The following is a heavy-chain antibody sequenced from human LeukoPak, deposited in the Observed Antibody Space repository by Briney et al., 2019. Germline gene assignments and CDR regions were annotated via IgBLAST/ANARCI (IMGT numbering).Heavy chain of an antibody. Sequence: GGSLRLSCAASGFTFSHFWMSWVRQAPGKGLEWVAYIKKTGSETYYVDSVKGRFTITRDNTRNSLFLQMYSLRAEDTAVYFCVREDGYCGGGSCYSYFDSWGQGTLVTVSS. CDR1: GFTFSHFW. CDR3: VREDGYCGGGSCYSYFDS. CDR2: IKKTGSET. D-gene: IGHD2-15*01. J-gene: IGHJ4*02. V-gene: IGHV3-7*01.